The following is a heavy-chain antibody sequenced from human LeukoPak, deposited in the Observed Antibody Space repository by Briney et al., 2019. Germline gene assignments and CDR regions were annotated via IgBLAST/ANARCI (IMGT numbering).Heavy chain of an antibody. CDR3: ARSDGYSPDY. J-gene: IGHJ4*02. CDR1: GFTFSTYW. V-gene: IGHV4-4*02. D-gene: IGHD5-18*01. Sequence: GSLRLSCAASGFTFSTYWMSWVRQPPGKGLEWTGEIYHSGSTNYNPSLKSRVTISVDKSKNQFSLKLSSVTAADTAVYYCARSDGYSPDYWGQGTLVTVSS. CDR2: IYHSGST.